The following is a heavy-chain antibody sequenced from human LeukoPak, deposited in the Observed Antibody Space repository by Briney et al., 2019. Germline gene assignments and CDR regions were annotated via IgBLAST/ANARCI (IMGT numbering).Heavy chain of an antibody. V-gene: IGHV3-7*05. CDR3: ARGGWFFDP. CDR1: GFTFSSYW. D-gene: IGHD3-10*01. Sequence: GGSLKLSCAASGFTFSSYWMSWVRQAPGKGLEWVANIKQDGSEKYYVDSVKGRFTISRDNAKNSLFLQMNNLRAEDTAVYHCARGGWFFDPWGQGTLVTVSS. J-gene: IGHJ5*02. CDR2: IKQDGSEK.